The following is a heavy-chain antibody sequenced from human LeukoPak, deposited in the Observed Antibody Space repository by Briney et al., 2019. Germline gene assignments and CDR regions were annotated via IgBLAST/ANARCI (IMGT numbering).Heavy chain of an antibody. CDR1: GFTVSSNY. D-gene: IGHD3-16*01. J-gene: IGHJ3*02. V-gene: IGHV3-53*01. CDR3: ARAFEAADAFDI. CDR2: IYSGGST. Sequence: PGGSLRLSCAASGFTVSSNYMSWVRQAPGKGLEWVSVIYSGGSTYYADSVKGRFTISRDNSKNTLYFQMNSLRAEDTAVYYCARAFEAADAFDIWGQGTMVTVSS.